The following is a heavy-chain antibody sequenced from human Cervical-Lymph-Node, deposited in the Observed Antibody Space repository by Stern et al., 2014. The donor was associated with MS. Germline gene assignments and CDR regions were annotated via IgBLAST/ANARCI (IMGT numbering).Heavy chain of an antibody. CDR3: ARIPSGWYPHFDS. D-gene: IGHD6-19*01. CDR2: ISDSGNT. V-gene: IGHV4-59*01. Sequence: VQLVESGPGLVKPSETLSLTCTVSGDSISSYFWSWIRQPPGKGLEWIGFISDSGNTNYDPSLKSRVTISVETSKNQFSLKLSSVTAADTAVYYCARIPSGWYPHFDSWGQGTLVTVS. CDR1: GDSISSYF. J-gene: IGHJ4*02.